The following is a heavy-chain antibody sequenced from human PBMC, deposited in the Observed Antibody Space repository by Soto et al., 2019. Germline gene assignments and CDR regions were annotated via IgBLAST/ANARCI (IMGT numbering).Heavy chain of an antibody. J-gene: IGHJ4*02. CDR2: ISDDGNKK. CDR1: GFTFSNYA. Sequence: HPGGSLRLSCAASGFTFSNYAIHWVRQAPGKGLEWVAVISDDGNKKYYADSVKGRFTISRDNSKNTLYLQMISLRTEDTAVYYCARDWATMIRGALDYWGQGTLVTVSS. D-gene: IGHD3-10*01. CDR3: ARDWATMIRGALDY. V-gene: IGHV3-30-3*01.